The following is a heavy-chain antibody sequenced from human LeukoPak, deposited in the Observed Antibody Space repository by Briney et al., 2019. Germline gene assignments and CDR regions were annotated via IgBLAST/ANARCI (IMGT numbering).Heavy chain of an antibody. J-gene: IGHJ6*02. CDR1: GFTFSSYS. V-gene: IGHV3-21*01. Sequence: GGSLRLSCAASGFTFSSYSMNWVRQAPGKGLEWVSSISSSSSYIYYADSVKGRFTISRDNAKNSLYLQMNSLRAEDTAAYYCAREVGSSSWSTYYYYYGMDVWGQGTTVTVSS. CDR2: ISSSSSYI. D-gene: IGHD6-13*01. CDR3: AREVGSSSWSTYYYYYGMDV.